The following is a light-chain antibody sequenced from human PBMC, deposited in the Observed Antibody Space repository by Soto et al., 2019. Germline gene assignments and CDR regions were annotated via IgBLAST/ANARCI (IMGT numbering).Light chain of an antibody. J-gene: IGKJ3*01. V-gene: IGKV1-5*01. CDR1: QNINNW. Sequence: DIQMTQSPSTLSASLGDRVTLTCRASQNINNWLAWYQQKPGKAPKVLIYDASSLESVVPSRFSGSGSGTEFTLNISSLQPDDFATYYSQQYDGNFGPGTKVDIK. CDR3: QQYDGN. CDR2: DAS.